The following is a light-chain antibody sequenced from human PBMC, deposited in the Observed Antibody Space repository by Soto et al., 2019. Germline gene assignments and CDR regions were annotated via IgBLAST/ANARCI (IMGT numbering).Light chain of an antibody. Sequence: QSALTQPASVSGSPGQSITISCTGTSSDVGGYNYVSWYQQHPGKAHKLMMYDVSNRPSGVSKRFSGSKSGNTASLTISGLEAEDEADYYCRSYTSSSTYVFGTGTKLTVL. V-gene: IGLV2-14*01. CDR2: DVS. CDR3: RSYTSSSTYV. CDR1: SSDVGGYNY. J-gene: IGLJ1*01.